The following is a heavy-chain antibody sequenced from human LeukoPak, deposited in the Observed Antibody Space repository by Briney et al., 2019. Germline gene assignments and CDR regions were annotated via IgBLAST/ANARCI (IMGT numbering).Heavy chain of an antibody. V-gene: IGHV4-39*01. CDR3: ARVRYCSSTSCYILTPDFDY. Sequence: SENLSLTCTVSGGSISSSSYYWGWIRQPPGKGLEWIGSIYYSGSTYYNPSLKSRVTISVDTSKNQFSLKLSSATAADTAVYYCARVRYCSSTSCYILTPDFDYWGQGTLVTVSS. CDR1: GGSISSSSYY. J-gene: IGHJ4*02. CDR2: IYYSGST. D-gene: IGHD2-2*02.